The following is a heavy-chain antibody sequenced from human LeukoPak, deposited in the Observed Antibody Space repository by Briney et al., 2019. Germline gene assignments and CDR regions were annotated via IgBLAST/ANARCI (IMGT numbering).Heavy chain of an antibody. CDR1: GFTFSDYA. CDR2: QTANSDDT. CDR3: GRDPNSNYVGAFEF. Sequence: GGSLRLSCTASGFTFSDYAMTWVRQVPGKGLEWVSSQTANSDDTSYADSVRGRFTMSRDNSKNSLYLQMNNLRAEDTATYYCGRDPNSNYVGAFEFWGQGTLVTVSS. V-gene: IGHV3-23*01. J-gene: IGHJ3*01. D-gene: IGHD4-11*01.